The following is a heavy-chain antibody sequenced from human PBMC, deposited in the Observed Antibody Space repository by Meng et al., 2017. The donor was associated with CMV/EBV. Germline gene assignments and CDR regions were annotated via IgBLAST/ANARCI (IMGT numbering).Heavy chain of an antibody. D-gene: IGHD6-13*01. CDR3: ARDRQQLVLGSYYYFDY. V-gene: IGHV1-69*04. CDR2: IIPILGIA. J-gene: IGHJ4*02. Sequence: GTFSSYTISWVRQAPGQGLEWMGRIIPILGIANYAQKFQGRVTITADKSTSTAYMELSSLRSEDTAVYYCARDRQQLVLGSYYYFDYWGQGTLVTVSS. CDR1: GTFSSYT.